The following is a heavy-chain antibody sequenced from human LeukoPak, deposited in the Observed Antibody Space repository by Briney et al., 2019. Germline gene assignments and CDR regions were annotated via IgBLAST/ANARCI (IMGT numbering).Heavy chain of an antibody. CDR2: INSDERLT. D-gene: IGHD2-15*01. CDR3: ARRYCSGGTCYFDY. CDR1: GFTFSNYW. J-gene: IGHJ4*02. V-gene: IGHV3-74*03. Sequence: PGGSLRLSCAASGFTFSNYWMHWVRQAPGKGLVWVSRINSDERLTTYADSVKGRLTISRDNAKNTLYLQMNSLRAEDTAVYYCARRYCSGGTCYFDYWGQGTLVTVSS.